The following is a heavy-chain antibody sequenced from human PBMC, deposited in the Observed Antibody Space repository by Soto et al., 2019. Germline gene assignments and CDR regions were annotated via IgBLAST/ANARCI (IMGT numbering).Heavy chain of an antibody. CDR3: AGVTETVTLNYYYMDV. J-gene: IGHJ6*03. CDR1: GGSISSGGYY. V-gene: IGHV4-31*03. Sequence: QVQLQESGPGLVKPSQTLSLTCTVSGGSISSGGYYWSWIRQHPGKGLEWIGYIYYSGSTYYNPSLKSRVTISVDTSKNQFSLKLSSVTAADTAVYYCAGVTETVTLNYYYMDVWGKGTTVTVSS. D-gene: IGHD4-4*01. CDR2: IYYSGST.